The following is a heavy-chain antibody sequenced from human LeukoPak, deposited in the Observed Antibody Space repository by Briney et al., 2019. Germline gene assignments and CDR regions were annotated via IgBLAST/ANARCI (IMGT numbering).Heavy chain of an antibody. Sequence: SQTLSLTCAISGDSVSSNSAAWNWIRQSPSRGLEWLGRTYYRSKWYNDYAVSVKSRMTINPDTSKNQFSLQLNSVTPEDTAVYYCAREEKSELGKGYYYYGMDVWGQGTTVTVSS. D-gene: IGHD7-27*01. CDR2: TYYRSKWYN. J-gene: IGHJ6*02. CDR3: AREEKSELGKGYYYYGMDV. CDR1: GDSVSSNSAA. V-gene: IGHV6-1*01.